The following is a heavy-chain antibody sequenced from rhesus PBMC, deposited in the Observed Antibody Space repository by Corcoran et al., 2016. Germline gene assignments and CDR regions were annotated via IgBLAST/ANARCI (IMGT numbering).Heavy chain of an antibody. J-gene: IGHJ2*01. CDR2: ISGKSAST. CDR1: GGSISDSFY. CDR3: ARLTLWYFDV. Sequence: QVQLQESGPGLVKPSETLSLTCAVSGGSISDSFYWNWIRQLPWTGLEWIGNISGKSASTYSNPSLKSRVTISKDTSKNQFFLKLSSVTAADTAVYYCARLTLWYFDVWGPCTPITISS. V-gene: IGHV4S9*01.